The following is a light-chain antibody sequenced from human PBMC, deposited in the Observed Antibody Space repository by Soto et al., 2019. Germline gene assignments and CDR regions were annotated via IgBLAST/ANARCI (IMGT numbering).Light chain of an antibody. CDR1: QGIRND. V-gene: IGKV1-6*01. Sequence: AIQMTQSPSSLSASVGERVTITCRASQGIRNDLGWYQQKPGKPPKLLIYTASTLHSGVPSRFSGSGSGTDFTLTISSLQHEDFATYYCLQDFSFPRTFGQGTKLEIK. CDR2: TAS. J-gene: IGKJ2*01. CDR3: LQDFSFPRT.